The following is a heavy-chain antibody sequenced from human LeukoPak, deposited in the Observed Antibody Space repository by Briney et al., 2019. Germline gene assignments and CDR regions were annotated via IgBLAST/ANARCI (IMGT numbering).Heavy chain of an antibody. J-gene: IGHJ4*02. V-gene: IGHV4-39*07. CDR2: FYPSGST. D-gene: IGHD4-17*01. CDR3: ARGGADYGVVY. CDR1: GDSISGSNYF. Sequence: PSETLSLTCTVSGDSISGSNYFWGWIRQPPGKGLEWIGNFYPSGSTYYNPSLKSRVTISVDTSKNQFSLKLSSVTAADTAVYYCARGGADYGVVYWGQGTLVTVSS.